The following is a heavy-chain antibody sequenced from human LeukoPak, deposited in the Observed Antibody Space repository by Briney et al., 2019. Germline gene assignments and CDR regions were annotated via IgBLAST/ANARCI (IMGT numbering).Heavy chain of an antibody. Sequence: GGSLRLSCTASGFTFGDYAMSWVRQAPGKGLEWVGFIRSKAYGGTTEYAASVKGRSTISRDDSKSIAYLQMNSLKTEDTAVYYCTRVLNGDYRTFDYWGQGTLVTVSS. J-gene: IGHJ4*02. CDR3: TRVLNGDYRTFDY. CDR1: GFTFGDYA. D-gene: IGHD4-17*01. CDR2: IRSKAYGGTT. V-gene: IGHV3-49*04.